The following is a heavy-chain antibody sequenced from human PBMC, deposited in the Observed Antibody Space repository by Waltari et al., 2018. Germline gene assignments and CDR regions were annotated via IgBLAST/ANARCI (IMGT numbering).Heavy chain of an antibody. CDR2: IGGSSGTT. Sequence: QVQLQESGPGLVKPSETLSLTCAVSGGSISSGYYWSWIRQPPGKGLEWIGYIGGSSGTTYYNPSLKSRFTISKDTSKTQFSRKLSSVTAADTAVYYCAACSGIYCYYDNRFDVWGPGVLVTVSS. J-gene: IGHJ5*02. D-gene: IGHD3-22*01. V-gene: IGHV4-38-2*01. CDR1: GGSISSGYY. CDR3: AACSGIYCYYDNRFDV.